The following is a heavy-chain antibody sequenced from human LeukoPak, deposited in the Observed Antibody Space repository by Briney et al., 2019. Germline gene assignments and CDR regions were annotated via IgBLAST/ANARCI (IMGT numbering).Heavy chain of an antibody. Sequence: VSVKVSCKASGYTFTNYDVNWVRQASGQGLEWMGWMNPNSGNTGYAQKFQGRITMTSDTSISTAYLELGSLRSEDTAVYFCASELRWQPQWGQGTLVTVSS. CDR3: ASELRWQPQ. V-gene: IGHV1-8*01. D-gene: IGHD4-23*01. J-gene: IGHJ4*02. CDR1: GYTFTNYD. CDR2: MNPNSGNT.